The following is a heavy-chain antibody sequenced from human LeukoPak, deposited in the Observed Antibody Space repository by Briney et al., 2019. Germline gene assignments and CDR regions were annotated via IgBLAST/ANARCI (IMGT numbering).Heavy chain of an antibody. CDR1: GYSISSIYY. CDR3: ARQSSYLAAGTPRMDSWFDP. CDR2: LYHSART. Sequence: KSSQTLSLTCDLAGYSISSIYYWGWIRQHPGKGRAWDSTLYHSARTYYSPSLKSRVTISVDTSKNQFSLKLTSVTAADTAVYYCARQSSYLAAGTPRMDSWFDPGSQGSLVTVYS. J-gene: IGHJ5*02. D-gene: IGHD6-13*01. V-gene: IGHV4-38-2*01.